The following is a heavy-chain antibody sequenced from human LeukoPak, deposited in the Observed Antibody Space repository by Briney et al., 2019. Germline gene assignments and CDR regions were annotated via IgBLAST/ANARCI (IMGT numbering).Heavy chain of an antibody. CDR1: GFTFSSYA. D-gene: IGHD2-15*01. J-gene: IGHJ4*02. V-gene: IGHV3-23*01. CDR3: AKGGVDIVVVVAATQVYY. CDR2: ISGSGGST. Sequence: GGSLRLSCAASGFTFSSYAMSWVRQAPGKGLEWVSAISGSGGSTYYADSVKGRFTISRDNSKNTLYLQMNSLRAEDTAVYYCAKGGVDIVVVVAATQVYYWGRGTRVTVSS.